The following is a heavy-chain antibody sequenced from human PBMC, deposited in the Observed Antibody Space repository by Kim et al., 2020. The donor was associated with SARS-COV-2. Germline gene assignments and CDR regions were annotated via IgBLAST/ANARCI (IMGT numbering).Heavy chain of an antibody. J-gene: IGHJ3*02. Sequence: SLKMRVTISVDSSKNQFSLKLSSVTAADTAVYYCARDIPPLIDDNNAFDIWGQGTMVTVSS. V-gene: IGHV4-30-2*05. CDR3: ARDIPPLIDDNNAFDI.